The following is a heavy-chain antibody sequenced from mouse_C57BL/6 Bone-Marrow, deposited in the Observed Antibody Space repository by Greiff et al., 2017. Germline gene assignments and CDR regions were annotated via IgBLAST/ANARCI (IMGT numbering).Heavy chain of an antibody. V-gene: IGHV1-55*01. CDR1: GYTFTSYW. Sequence: QVQLQQPGAELVKPGASVKMSCKASGYTFTSYWITWVKQRPGQGLAWIGDIYPGSGSTNYNEKFKSKATLTVDTSSSPAYMQLSSLTSEDSAVYYCARTYYSNYWYFDVWGTGTTVTVSS. J-gene: IGHJ1*03. CDR3: ARTYYSNYWYFDV. CDR2: IYPGSGST. D-gene: IGHD2-5*01.